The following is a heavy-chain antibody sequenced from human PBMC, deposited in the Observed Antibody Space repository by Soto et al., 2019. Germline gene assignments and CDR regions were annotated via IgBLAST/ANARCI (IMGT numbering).Heavy chain of an antibody. V-gene: IGHV3-33*01. J-gene: IGHJ6*02. Sequence: QVQLVESGGGVVQPGRSLRLSCAASGFTFSSYGMHWVRQAPGKGLEWVEVIWYDGSNKYYADSVKGRFTISIHNSKKTLYLRMTGLRAEDTAVYYCARDRQLGRGHSGMDVWGRGTTVTVCS. CDR3: ARDRQLGRGHSGMDV. CDR1: GFTFSSYG. CDR2: IWYDGSNK. D-gene: IGHD6-6*01.